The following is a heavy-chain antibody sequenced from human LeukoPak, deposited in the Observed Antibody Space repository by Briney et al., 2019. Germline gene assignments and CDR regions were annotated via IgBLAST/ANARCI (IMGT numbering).Heavy chain of an antibody. CDR3: ARNSVTTGYYFDY. V-gene: IGHV3-30*04. J-gene: IGHJ4*02. Sequence: GGSLRRSCAASGFTFGSYSMHWVRQAPGKGLEWVAVISYDGRNTYYAKSVKGRFPISRDDSKNTLYLQMYRLRADDTAVYYCARNSVTTGYYFDYWGQGTLVTVSS. CDR2: ISYDGRNT. D-gene: IGHD4-17*01. CDR1: GFTFGSYS.